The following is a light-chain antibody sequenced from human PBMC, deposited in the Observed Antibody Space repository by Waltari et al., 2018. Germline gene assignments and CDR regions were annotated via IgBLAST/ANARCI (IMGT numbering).Light chain of an antibody. CDR1: QSVLYSSNNKNF. CDR3: QQYFTTPRT. J-gene: IGKJ1*01. Sequence: DIVMTQSPDSLAMSLGERATINCKSSQSVLYSSNNKNFLAWYQHKPGQPPKLLIYWAYTRESGVPDRFSGSGSGTDFTLTISSLQAEDVAVYYCQQYFTTPRTFGQGTKVEVK. CDR2: WAY. V-gene: IGKV4-1*01.